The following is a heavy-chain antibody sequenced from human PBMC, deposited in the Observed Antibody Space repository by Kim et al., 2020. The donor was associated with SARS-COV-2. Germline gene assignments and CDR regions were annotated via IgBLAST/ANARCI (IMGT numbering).Heavy chain of an antibody. D-gene: IGHD7-27*01. CDR2: ISSSSSYI. V-gene: IGHV3-21*04. CDR3: AIYLGSENWGGYYYYGMDV. Sequence: GGSLRLSCAASGFTFSSYTMNWVRQAPGKGLEWVSSISSSSSYIYYADSVKGRFTISRDNAKNSLYLQMNSLRAEDTAVYYCAIYLGSENWGGYYYYGMDVWGQGTTVTVAS. CDR1: GFTFSSYT. J-gene: IGHJ6*02.